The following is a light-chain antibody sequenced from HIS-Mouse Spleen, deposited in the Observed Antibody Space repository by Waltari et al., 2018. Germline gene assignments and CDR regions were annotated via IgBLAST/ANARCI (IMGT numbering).Light chain of an antibody. V-gene: IGLV2-8*01. CDR1: SSDVGGYTY. J-gene: IGLJ1*01. Sequence: QSALTPPPSASGSPGQSVTITCTGTSSDVGGYTYVLWYQQHPGKAPKLMIYEVSKRPSGVPDRFSGSKSGNTASLTVSGLQAEDEADYYCSSYAGSNNYVFGTGTKVTVL. CDR2: EVS. CDR3: SSYAGSNNYV.